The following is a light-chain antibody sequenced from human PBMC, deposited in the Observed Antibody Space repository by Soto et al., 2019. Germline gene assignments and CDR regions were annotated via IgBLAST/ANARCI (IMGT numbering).Light chain of an antibody. Sequence: EIVLTQSPGTLSLSPGERATLSCRASQSVSSSYLAWYQQKPGQAPRLLIYGASSRATGIPDRFSGSGSGTDFTLTISRLEPEDFALYYCQQYGSSPFMYTFGQGTQLEIK. V-gene: IGKV3-20*01. CDR2: GAS. J-gene: IGKJ2*01. CDR1: QSVSSSY. CDR3: QQYGSSPFMYT.